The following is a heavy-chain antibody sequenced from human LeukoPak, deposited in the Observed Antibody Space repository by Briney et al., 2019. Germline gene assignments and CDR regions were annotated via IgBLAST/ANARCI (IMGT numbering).Heavy chain of an antibody. CDR2: ISGRDLTT. J-gene: IGHJ4*02. Sequence: PGGSLRLSSAASGFTFRSYVTSWVRQAPGKGLEWVSGISGRDLTTYYADSVKGRFTISRDSSKNTLYLQMNSLRAEDTAVYFCAKEKMTGYYFDSWGQGTLVTVSS. CDR3: AKEKMTGYYFDS. D-gene: IGHD3-9*01. V-gene: IGHV3-23*01. CDR1: GFTFRSYV.